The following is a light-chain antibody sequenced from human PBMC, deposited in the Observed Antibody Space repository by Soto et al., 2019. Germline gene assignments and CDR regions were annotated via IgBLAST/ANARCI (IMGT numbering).Light chain of an antibody. V-gene: IGKV1-33*01. CDR2: DSS. Sequence: DIQMTQSPSSLSASVGDRVTIICQASQGITNYLNWYQQKPGKAPNLLIHDSSNLETGVPSRFSGSGTGTYFSFTISSLQPEDIATYYCQQYDTLPLTFGQGTRLEIK. J-gene: IGKJ5*01. CDR1: QGITNY. CDR3: QQYDTLPLT.